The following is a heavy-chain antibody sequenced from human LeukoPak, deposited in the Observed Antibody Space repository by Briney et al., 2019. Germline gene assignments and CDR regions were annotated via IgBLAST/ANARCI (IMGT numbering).Heavy chain of an antibody. CDR2: IRSKIYGETI. Sequence: GGSLRLSCTASGFTFADYAMTWVRQAPGKGLEWVGFIRSKIYGETIEYAASVKGRFTISRDDSKRIAYLQMSSLKTADTAVYYCARDAGLAMMPFDYWGEGTLLTLSS. CDR1: GFTFADYA. D-gene: IGHD2-2*01. V-gene: IGHV3-49*04. J-gene: IGHJ4*02. CDR3: ARDAGLAMMPFDY.